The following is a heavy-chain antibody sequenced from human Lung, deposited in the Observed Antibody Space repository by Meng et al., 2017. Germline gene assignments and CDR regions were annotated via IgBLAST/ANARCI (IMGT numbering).Heavy chain of an antibody. CDR3: ARGPTTMAHDFDY. V-gene: IGHV4-34*01. CDR2: IIQSGGT. D-gene: IGHD4-11*01. CDR1: GWSFSDYS. J-gene: IGHJ4*02. Sequence: QGGAWLLEAWLALSFTSVVSGWSFSDYSGSWARQDRGRGVVWIGEIIQSGGTNYNPSRVSRASISVDTSQNNLSLKLSSVTAADSAVYYCARGPTTMAHDFDYWVQGTLVTVSS.